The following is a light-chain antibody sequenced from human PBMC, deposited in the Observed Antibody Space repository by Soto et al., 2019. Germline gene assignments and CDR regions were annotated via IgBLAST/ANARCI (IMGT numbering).Light chain of an antibody. V-gene: IGLV1-40*01. CDR2: GNN. CDR1: SSNIGAGHD. J-gene: IGLJ2*01. Sequence: QSVLTQPPAVSGAPGQRVTISCTGSSSNIGAGHDVHWYQQLPGTAPKVLVYGNNNRPSGVPDRFSGSKSGTSASLAITGLQAEDEADYFCQSYDNSPSGRRVFGGGTKVTVL. CDR3: QSYDNSPSGRRV.